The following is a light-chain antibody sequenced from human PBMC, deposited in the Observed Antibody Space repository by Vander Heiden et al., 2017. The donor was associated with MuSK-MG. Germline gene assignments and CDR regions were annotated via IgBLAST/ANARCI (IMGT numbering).Light chain of an antibody. Sequence: ASRITQAPSSFSASTGDRVSITCRASQGISSYLACHQQKPGKAPKLLIYAASTSQSGVPSRFSGSGSGTDFTLTISFLQSEDFATYYCQQDDTYPFTFGQGTRLEIK. J-gene: IGKJ2*01. CDR1: QGISSY. CDR3: QQDDTYPFT. CDR2: AAS. V-gene: IGKV1-8*01.